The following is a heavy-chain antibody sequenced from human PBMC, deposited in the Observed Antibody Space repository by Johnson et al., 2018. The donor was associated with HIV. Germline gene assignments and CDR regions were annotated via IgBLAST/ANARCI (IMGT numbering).Heavy chain of an antibody. CDR3: ASFGEVSVYDAFDV. CDR1: GFTFDDYG. D-gene: IGHD4-17*01. J-gene: IGHJ3*01. Sequence: VLLVESGGGVVRPGGSLRLSCAASGFTFDDYGMSWVRQVAGKGLEWVSGINWNGGSTGYADSVKGRFTISRDNAKKHLYLQMNSLRGEDTAVYYCASFGEVSVYDAFDVWGQGTMVTVSS. CDR2: INWNGGST. V-gene: IGHV3-20*04.